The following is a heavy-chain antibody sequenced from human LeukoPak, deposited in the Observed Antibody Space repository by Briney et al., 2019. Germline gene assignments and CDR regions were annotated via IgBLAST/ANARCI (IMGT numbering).Heavy chain of an antibody. J-gene: IGHJ4*02. CDR3: ARNSADGEGRFSY. Sequence: GASVKVSCKASGYSFTNYAMNWVRQAPGQGLEWMGWINTNTGNPTYAQGFTGRFVFSLDTSDSTAYLQISSLKAEDTAVYYCARNSADGEGRFSYWGQGTLVTVSS. CDR2: INTNTGNP. D-gene: IGHD3-10*01. CDR1: GYSFTNYA. V-gene: IGHV7-4-1*02.